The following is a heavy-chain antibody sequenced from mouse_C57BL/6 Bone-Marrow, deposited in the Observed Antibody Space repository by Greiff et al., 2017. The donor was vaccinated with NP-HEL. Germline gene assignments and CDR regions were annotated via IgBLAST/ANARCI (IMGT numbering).Heavy chain of an antibody. Sequence: VQLQESGAELARPGASVKLSCKASGYTFTSYGISWVKQRTGQGLEWIGEIYPRSGNTYYNEKFKGKATLTADKSSSTAYMELRSLTSEDSAVYFCARYGGSSPYFDYWGQGTTLTVSS. D-gene: IGHD1-1*01. CDR2: IYPRSGNT. CDR1: GYTFTSYG. CDR3: ARYGGSSPYFDY. V-gene: IGHV1-81*01. J-gene: IGHJ2*01.